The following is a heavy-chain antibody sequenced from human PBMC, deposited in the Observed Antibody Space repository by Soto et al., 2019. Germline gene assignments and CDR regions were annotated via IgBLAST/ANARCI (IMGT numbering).Heavy chain of an antibody. CDR2: ISYDGSNK. Sequence: QVQLVESGGGVVQPGRSLRLSCAASGFTFSSYGMHWVRQAPGKGLEWVAVISYDGSNKYYADSVKGRFTISRDNSKNTLYLQMNSLRAEDTAVYYCAKDKDKEGPAGAFDIWGQGTMVTVSS. CDR1: GFTFSSYG. CDR3: AKDKDKEGPAGAFDI. D-gene: IGHD2-15*01. J-gene: IGHJ3*02. V-gene: IGHV3-30*18.